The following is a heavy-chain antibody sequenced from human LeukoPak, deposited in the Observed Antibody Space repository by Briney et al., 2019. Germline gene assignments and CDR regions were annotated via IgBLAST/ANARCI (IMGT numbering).Heavy chain of an antibody. Sequence: PGGSLRLPCAPSGFSLSSYHMNWVRQAPGEGLEWVSYISSSGGIIYYADSVKGRFTISRDNAKNSLFLQMNSLRAEDTAMYYCVRDGARGYDMDVWGQGTTVTVSS. CDR1: GFSLSSYH. D-gene: IGHD4/OR15-4a*01. CDR3: VRDGARGYDMDV. J-gene: IGHJ6*02. CDR2: ISSSGGII. V-gene: IGHV3-48*03.